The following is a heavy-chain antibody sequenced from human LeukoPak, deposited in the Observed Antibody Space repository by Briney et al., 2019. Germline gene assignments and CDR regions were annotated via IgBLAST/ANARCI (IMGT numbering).Heavy chain of an antibody. J-gene: IGHJ4*02. Sequence: ASVKVSCKASGYTFTSYYMHWVRQAPGQGLEWMGIINPSGGSTSYAQKFQGRVTMTRDTSKNQFSLKLSSVTAADTAVYYCARRLRAAAGTYDYWGQGTLVTVSS. CDR3: ARRLRAAAGTYDY. CDR2: INPSGGST. CDR1: GYTFTSYY. D-gene: IGHD6-13*01. V-gene: IGHV1-46*01.